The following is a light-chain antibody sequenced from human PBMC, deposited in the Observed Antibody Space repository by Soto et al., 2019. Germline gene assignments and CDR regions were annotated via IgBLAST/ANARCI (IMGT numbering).Light chain of an antibody. Sequence: QSALTQPPSASGSPGQSVTISCTGTTSDVGGYNYVSWYQQHPGKAPKLMIYEVSKRPSGVPDRFSGSKSGNTASLTVSGLQAEDEADYYSSSYAGSTTLVFGGGTKLTVL. CDR2: EVS. CDR1: TSDVGGYNY. V-gene: IGLV2-8*01. J-gene: IGLJ2*01. CDR3: SSYAGSTTLV.